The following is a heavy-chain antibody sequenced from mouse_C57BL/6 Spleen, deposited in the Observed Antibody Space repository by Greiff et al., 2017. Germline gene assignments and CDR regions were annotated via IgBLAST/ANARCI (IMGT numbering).Heavy chain of an antibody. D-gene: IGHD1-1*01. CDR1: GYTFTDYA. Sequence: QVHVKQSGPELVRPGVSVKTSCKGSGYTFTDYAMHWVKQSHAKSLEWIGVISTYYGDASYNQKFKDKATMTVDKSSSTAYMELARLTSEDAAVYYCANYGSSYYAMDYWGQGTSVTVSS. CDR2: ISTYYGDA. J-gene: IGHJ4*01. V-gene: IGHV1-67*01. CDR3: ANYGSSYYAMDY.